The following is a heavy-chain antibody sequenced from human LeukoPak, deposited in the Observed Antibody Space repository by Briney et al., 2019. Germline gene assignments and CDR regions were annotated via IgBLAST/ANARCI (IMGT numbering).Heavy chain of an antibody. J-gene: IGHJ4*02. CDR2: ISGSGDST. CDR1: GFTFSSYA. Sequence: RGSLRLSCAASGFTFSSYAMSWVRQAPGKVLEWVSAISGSGDSTYYADSVKGQFTISRDNSKNTLYLQMNSLRAEDTAIYYCAKRGAEVGTTVAPGDYWGQGTLVTVSS. D-gene: IGHD1-26*01. CDR3: AKRGAEVGTTVAPGDY. V-gene: IGHV3-23*01.